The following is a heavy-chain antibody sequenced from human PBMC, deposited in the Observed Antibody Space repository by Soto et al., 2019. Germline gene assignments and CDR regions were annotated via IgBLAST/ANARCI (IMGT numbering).Heavy chain of an antibody. D-gene: IGHD6-19*01. CDR2: IYYSGST. J-gene: IGHJ6*02. CDR3: ARHIGSGWNSYYYGMDV. CDR1: GGSISSSSYY. Sequence: PSETLSLTCTVSGGSISSSSYYWGWFRQPPGKGLEWIGSIYYSGSTYYNPSLKSRVTISVDTSKNQFSLKLTSVTAADTAKYYCARHIGSGWNSYYYGMDVWGQGTTVTVSS. V-gene: IGHV4-39*01.